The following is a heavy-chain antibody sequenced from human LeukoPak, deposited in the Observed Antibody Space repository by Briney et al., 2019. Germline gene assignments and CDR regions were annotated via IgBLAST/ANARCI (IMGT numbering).Heavy chain of an antibody. CDR3: ARGPYSSRHFDY. V-gene: IGHV4-34*01. D-gene: IGHD6-13*01. CDR2: INHSGST. Sequence: SETLSLTCAVYGGSFSGYYWSWIRQPPGKGLEWMGEINHSGSTNYNPSLKSRVNISVDTSKNQFSLKLSSVTAADTAVYYCARGPYSSRHFDYWGQGTLVTVSS. J-gene: IGHJ4*02. CDR1: GGSFSGYY.